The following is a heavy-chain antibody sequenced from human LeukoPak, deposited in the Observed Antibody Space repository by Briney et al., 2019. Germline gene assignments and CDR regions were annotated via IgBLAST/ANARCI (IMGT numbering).Heavy chain of an antibody. V-gene: IGHV4-61*02. J-gene: IGHJ4*02. CDR3: ARDGQGASDS. CDR1: GGSISSGSYY. Sequence: SETLSLTCTVSGGSISSGSYYWSWIRQPAGKGLEWIGRIYTSGSTNYNPSLKSRVTISVDTSKNQFSLKLSSVTAADTAVYYCARDGQGASDSWGQGTLVTVSS. CDR2: IYTSGST.